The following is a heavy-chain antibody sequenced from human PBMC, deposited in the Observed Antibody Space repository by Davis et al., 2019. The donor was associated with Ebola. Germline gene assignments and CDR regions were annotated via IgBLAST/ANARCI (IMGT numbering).Heavy chain of an antibody. Sequence: PGGSLRLSCAVSGFTFSTYAMSWVRQAPGKGLEWVSVIYSGDNIFYADSVKGRFTISTDNSKNTLYLQMNSLRAEDTAVYYCAKDGYSSSSGAFDIWGQGTMVTVSS. J-gene: IGHJ3*02. CDR2: IYSGDNI. D-gene: IGHD6-6*01. CDR3: AKDGYSSSSGAFDI. CDR1: GFTFSTYA. V-gene: IGHV3-23*03.